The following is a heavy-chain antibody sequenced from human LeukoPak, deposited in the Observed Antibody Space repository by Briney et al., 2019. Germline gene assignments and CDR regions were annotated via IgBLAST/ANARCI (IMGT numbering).Heavy chain of an antibody. V-gene: IGHV1-46*01. D-gene: IGHD6-19*01. CDR2: INPSGSST. J-gene: IGHJ6*03. Sequence: ASVKVSCKASGYSFTSHYMHWVRQAPGQGLEWMGLINPSGSSTLYAQKFQGRVTMTRDMSATTDYMELTSLRSDDTAVYYCARYTSGRLNPGFYHSYMDVWGKGTTVTVSS. CDR1: GYSFTSHY. CDR3: ARYTSGRLNPGFYHSYMDV.